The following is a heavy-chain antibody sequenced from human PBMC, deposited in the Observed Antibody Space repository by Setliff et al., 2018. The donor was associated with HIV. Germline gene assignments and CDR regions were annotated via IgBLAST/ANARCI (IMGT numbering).Heavy chain of an antibody. D-gene: IGHD6-19*01. J-gene: IGHJ4*02. Sequence: PGGSLRLSCAASGFTFSTYGMNWVRQAPGKGLEWVSSISSSSEYKYSADSVKGRFTISRDNAKNSLSLQVNSLRAEDTAVYYCARSIIRPYSSGWPWYFDYWGQGTLVTVSS. CDR2: ISSSSEYK. CDR1: GFTFSTYG. CDR3: ARSIIRPYSSGWPWYFDY. V-gene: IGHV3-21*01.